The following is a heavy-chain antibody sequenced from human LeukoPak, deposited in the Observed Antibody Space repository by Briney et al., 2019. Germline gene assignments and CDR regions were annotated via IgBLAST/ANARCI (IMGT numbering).Heavy chain of an antibody. CDR1: GGSFSGYY. D-gene: IGHD2-15*01. J-gene: IGHJ1*01. CDR3: ARGSLRYCSGGSCYFGH. Sequence: PSETLCLTCAVYGGSFSGYYWSWIRQPPGKGLEWIGEINHSGSTNYNPSLKSRVTISVDTSKNQFSLKLSSVTAADTAVYYCARGSLRYCSGGSCYFGHWGQGTLVTVSS. V-gene: IGHV4-34*01. CDR2: INHSGST.